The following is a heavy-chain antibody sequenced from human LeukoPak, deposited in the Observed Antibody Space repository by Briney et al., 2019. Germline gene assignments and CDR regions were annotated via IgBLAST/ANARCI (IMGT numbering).Heavy chain of an antibody. Sequence: SETLSLTCTVSGGSISSYYWSWIRQPPGKGLEWIGYIYYSGSTNYNPSLKSRVTVSVDTSKNQFSLKLSSVTAADTAVYYCARATYYYDSSGYYSAFDIWGQGTMVTVSS. J-gene: IGHJ3*02. CDR2: IYYSGST. CDR1: GGSISSYY. V-gene: IGHV4-59*01. CDR3: ARATYYYDSSGYYSAFDI. D-gene: IGHD3-22*01.